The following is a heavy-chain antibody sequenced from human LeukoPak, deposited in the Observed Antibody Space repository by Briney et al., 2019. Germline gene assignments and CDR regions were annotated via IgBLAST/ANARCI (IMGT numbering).Heavy chain of an antibody. V-gene: IGHV3-23*01. CDR3: ARGSLSVITAARSFDP. D-gene: IGHD6-6*01. CDR1: GFTFSSYA. Sequence: GGALRLSCAASGFTFSSYAMNWVRQAPGKGLEGVSVISSSGGSTYYAYSVKGRFTISRDNSKNTLYLQMNSLRAEDTAVYYCARGSLSVITAARSFDPWGQGTMVTVSS. CDR2: ISSSGGST. J-gene: IGHJ5*02.